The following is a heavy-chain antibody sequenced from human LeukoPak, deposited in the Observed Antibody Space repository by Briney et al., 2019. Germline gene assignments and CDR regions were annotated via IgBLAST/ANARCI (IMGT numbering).Heavy chain of an antibody. V-gene: IGHV3-43*02. CDR2: ISGDGGST. Sequence: GGSLRLSCAASGFTFDDYAMHWVRQAPGKGLEWVSLISGDGGSTYYADSVKGRFTISRDNSKNSLYLQMNSLRTEDTALYYCAKSRREYDFWSVYFDYWGQGTLVTVFS. CDR3: AKSRREYDFWSVYFDY. D-gene: IGHD3-3*01. CDR1: GFTFDDYA. J-gene: IGHJ4*02.